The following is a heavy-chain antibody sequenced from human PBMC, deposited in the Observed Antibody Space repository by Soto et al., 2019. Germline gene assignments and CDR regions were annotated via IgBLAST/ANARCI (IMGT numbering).Heavy chain of an antibody. D-gene: IGHD5-18*01. CDR2: IISIFDTA. V-gene: IGHV1-69*12. CDR1: GGTFSSYA. Sequence: QVQLVQSGAEVKKPGSSVKVSCKASGGTFSSYAISWVRQAPGQGLEWMGGIISIFDTADYAQKFQGRVTITADESTSTAYMELSSLRSDDTAVYYCALHGYSYGYLFDYWGQGTLVTVSS. CDR3: ALHGYSYGYLFDY. J-gene: IGHJ4*02.